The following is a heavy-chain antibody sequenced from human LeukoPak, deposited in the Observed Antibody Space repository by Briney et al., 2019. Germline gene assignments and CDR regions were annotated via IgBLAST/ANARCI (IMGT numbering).Heavy chain of an antibody. V-gene: IGHV4-4*07. J-gene: IGHJ4*02. CDR1: GGSISSYY. D-gene: IGHD2-21*02. Sequence: PSETLSLTCTVSGGSISSYYWSWIRQPAGKGLEWIGRIYTSGSTNYNPSLKSRVTMSVDTSRNQFSLKLSSVTAADTAVYYCARDSGAYCGGDCYGFDYWGQGTLVTVSS. CDR3: ARDSGAYCGGDCYGFDY. CDR2: IYTSGST.